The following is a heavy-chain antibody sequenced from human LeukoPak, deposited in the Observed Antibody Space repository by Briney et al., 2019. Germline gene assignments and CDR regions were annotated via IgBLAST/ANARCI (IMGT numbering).Heavy chain of an antibody. V-gene: IGHV3-23*01. CDR2: ISSTGREI. Sequence: GGSLRLFFAASGFTFSRYVMSWVRQDPGRRPDWVSTISSTGREIFFADSVKGRFTISRDNSNNMVYLQMDSLRTDDTALYYCVRRDIYTTSSWGAFDIWGQGTLVTVSS. J-gene: IGHJ3*02. CDR1: GFTFSRYV. D-gene: IGHD6-6*01. CDR3: VRRDIYTTSSWGAFDI.